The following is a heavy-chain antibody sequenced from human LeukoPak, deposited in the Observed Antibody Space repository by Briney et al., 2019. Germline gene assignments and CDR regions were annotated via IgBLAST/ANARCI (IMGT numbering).Heavy chain of an antibody. CDR2: INSDGSTT. J-gene: IGHJ5*02. V-gene: IGHV3-74*01. Sequence: GGSLRLSCAASGFTFSSYWMHWVRQTPGKGLGWVSRINSDGSTTSYADSVKGRFTISRDNAKNTLYLQMSSLRAEDTAVYYCARARDYGDYVNWFDPWGQGTLVIVSS. CDR1: GFTFSSYW. D-gene: IGHD4-17*01. CDR3: ARARDYGDYVNWFDP.